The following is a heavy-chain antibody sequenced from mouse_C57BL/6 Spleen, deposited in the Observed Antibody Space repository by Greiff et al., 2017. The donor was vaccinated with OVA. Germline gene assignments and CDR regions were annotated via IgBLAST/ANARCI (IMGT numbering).Heavy chain of an antibody. CDR1: GYTFTSYW. J-gene: IGHJ3*01. CDR3: ARETAY. V-gene: IGHV1-69*01. CDR2: IDPSDSYT. Sequence: QVQLQQPGAELVMPGASVKLSCKASGYTFTSYWMHWVKQRPGQGLEWIGEIDPSDSYTNYNQKFKGKSTLTVDKSSSTAYMQLSSLTSEDSAVYYCARETAYWGQGTLVTVSA.